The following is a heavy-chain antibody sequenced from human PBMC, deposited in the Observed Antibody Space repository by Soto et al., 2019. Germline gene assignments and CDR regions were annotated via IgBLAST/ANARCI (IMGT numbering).Heavy chain of an antibody. CDR2: ISWNSGSI. D-gene: IGHD6-13*01. CDR1: GFTFDDYA. V-gene: IGHV3-9*01. CDR3: AKESSYSSSWFDY. Sequence: QPVGSLRLSCAASGFTFDDYAMHWVRQAPGKGLEWVSGISWNSGSIGYADSVKGRFTISRDNAKNSLYLQMNSLRAEDTALYYCAKESSYSSSWFDYWGQGTLVTVSS. J-gene: IGHJ4*02.